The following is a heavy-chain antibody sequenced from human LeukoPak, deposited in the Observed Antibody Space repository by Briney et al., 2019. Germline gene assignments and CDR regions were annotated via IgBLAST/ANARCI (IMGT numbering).Heavy chain of an antibody. Sequence: PGGSLRPSCAASGFTFSSSGMNWVRQAPGKGLEWVSYISSSSTDLYYADSVKGRFTISRDNAKNSLYLQMNSLGDEDTAIYYCAREFSSGYWGQGTLVTVSS. CDR3: AREFSSGY. CDR2: ISSSSTDL. V-gene: IGHV3-48*02. J-gene: IGHJ4*02. D-gene: IGHD3-10*01. CDR1: GFTFSSSG.